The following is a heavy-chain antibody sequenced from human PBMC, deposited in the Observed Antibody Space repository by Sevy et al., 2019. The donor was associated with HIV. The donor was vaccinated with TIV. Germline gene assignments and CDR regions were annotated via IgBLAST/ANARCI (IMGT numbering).Heavy chain of an antibody. CDR3: ARAGGPSGYDSYYYYGMDV. CDR2: ISSSGSTI. V-gene: IGHV3-11*01. Sequence: GGSLRLSCAASGFTFSDYYMSWIRQAPGKGLEWVSYISSSGSTIYYTDSVKGRFTISRDNAKNSLYLQMNSLRAEDTAVYYCARAGGPSGYDSYYYYGMDVWGQGTTVTVSS. D-gene: IGHD5-12*01. CDR1: GFTFSDYY. J-gene: IGHJ6*02.